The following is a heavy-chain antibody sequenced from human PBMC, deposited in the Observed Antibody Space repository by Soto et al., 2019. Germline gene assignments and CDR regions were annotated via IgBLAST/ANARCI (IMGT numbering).Heavy chain of an antibody. D-gene: IGHD6-25*01. CDR3: ARLYGFSGFDY. CDR2: IYYSGST. V-gene: IGHV4-59*08. CDR1: GGSISSYY. J-gene: IGHJ4*02. Sequence: TLSLTCTVSGGSISSYYWSWIRQPPGKGLEWIGYIYYSGSTNYNPSLKSRVTISVDTSKNQFSLKLSSVTAADTAVYYCARLYGFSGFDYWGQGTLVTVSS.